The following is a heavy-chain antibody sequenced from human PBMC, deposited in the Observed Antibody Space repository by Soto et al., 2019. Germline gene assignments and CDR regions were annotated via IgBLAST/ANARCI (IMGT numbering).Heavy chain of an antibody. V-gene: IGHV1-18*01. D-gene: IGHD5-18*01. CDR1: GYALSNYG. Sequence: QVQLVQSGTEVKRPGASVTVSCKASGYALSNYGINWVRQAPGQGLEWMGWISGYNGHTNYAQKFQGRVTMTTDTSTSTAYLDLRSLRSADTAVYYCVRDQADVETANRSFYYYYGMDVWGQGTTVAVSS. CDR2: ISGYNGHT. J-gene: IGHJ6*02. CDR3: VRDQADVETANRSFYYYYGMDV.